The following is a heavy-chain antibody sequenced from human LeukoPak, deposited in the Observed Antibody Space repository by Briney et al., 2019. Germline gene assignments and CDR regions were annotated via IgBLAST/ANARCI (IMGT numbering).Heavy chain of an antibody. J-gene: IGHJ5*02. D-gene: IGHD1/OR15-1a*01. CDR2: MNPNSGNT. CDR3: ARGAHNNVYPNWFDP. CDR1: GYTFTSYD. Sequence: ASVKVSCKASGYTFTSYDINWVRQATGQGLEWMGWMNPNSGNTGYAQKFQGRVTMTRNNSISTAYMELSSLRSEDTAVYYCARGAHNNVYPNWFDPWGQGTLVTVSS. V-gene: IGHV1-8*01.